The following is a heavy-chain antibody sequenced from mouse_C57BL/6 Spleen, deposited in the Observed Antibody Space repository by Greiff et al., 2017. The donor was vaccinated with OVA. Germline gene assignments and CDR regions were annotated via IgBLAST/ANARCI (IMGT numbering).Heavy chain of an antibody. D-gene: IGHD2-1*01. CDR3: ARGLYGNYVNFDV. CDR1: GFTFTDYY. CDR2: IRNKANGYTT. J-gene: IGHJ1*03. Sequence: EVQLVESGGGLVQPGGSLSLSCAASGFTFTDYYMSWVRQPPGKALEWLGFIRNKANGYTTEYSASVKGRFTISRDNSQSILYLQMNALRAEDSATYYCARGLYGNYVNFDVWGTGTTVTVSS. V-gene: IGHV7-3*01.